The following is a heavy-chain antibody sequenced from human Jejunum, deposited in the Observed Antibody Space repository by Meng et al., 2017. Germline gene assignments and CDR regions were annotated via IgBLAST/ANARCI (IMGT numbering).Heavy chain of an antibody. Sequence: EVQLLESGGGLGQPGGSLRLSCVASGFTFSNYAMSWVRQAPGKGLEWVSSISGSDVNTYYTDSVKGRFTISRDNSKNTLFLQMNSLRAEDTALYYCARQLIYWGQGTLVTVSS. J-gene: IGHJ4*02. D-gene: IGHD4-11*01. V-gene: IGHV3-23*01. CDR3: ARQLIY. CDR2: ISGSDVNT. CDR1: GFTFSNYA.